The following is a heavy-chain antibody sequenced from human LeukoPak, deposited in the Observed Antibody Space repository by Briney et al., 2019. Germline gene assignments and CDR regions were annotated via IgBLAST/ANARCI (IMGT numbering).Heavy chain of an antibody. Sequence: GGSLRLSCAASGFTFSSCAMSWLRQAPGKGLEWVSAISGSGGSTYYADSVKGRFTISRDNSKNTLYLQMNSLRAEDTAVYYCAKGYSYGYLGAFDIWGQGTMVTVSS. CDR1: GFTFSSCA. CDR3: AKGYSYGYLGAFDI. V-gene: IGHV3-23*01. J-gene: IGHJ3*02. D-gene: IGHD5-18*01. CDR2: ISGSGGST.